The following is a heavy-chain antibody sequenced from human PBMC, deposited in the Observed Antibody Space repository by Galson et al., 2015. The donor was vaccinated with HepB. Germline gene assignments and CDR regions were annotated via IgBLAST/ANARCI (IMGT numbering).Heavy chain of an antibody. CDR1: GYTFTSYG. CDR2: ISAYNGNT. J-gene: IGHJ4*02. D-gene: IGHD3-22*01. V-gene: IGHV1-18*01. Sequence: SVKVSCKASGYTFTSYGISWVRQAPGQGLEWMGWISAYNGNTNYAQKLQGRVTMTTDTSTSTAYMELRSLRSDDTAVYYCARAPSMIVVTTLDYWGQGTLVTVSS. CDR3: ARAPSMIVVTTLDY.